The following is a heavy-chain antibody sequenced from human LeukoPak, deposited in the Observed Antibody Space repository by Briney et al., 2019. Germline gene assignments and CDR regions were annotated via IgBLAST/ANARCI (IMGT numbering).Heavy chain of an antibody. D-gene: IGHD4-11*01. V-gene: IGHV3-48*01. CDR1: GFTFNTYT. CDR2: ISGSSGII. Sequence: GGSLRLSCAASGFTFNTYTMNWVRRAPGKGLEWVSYISGSSGIIDYADSVRGRFTISRDNAKNSLYLQMNSLRAEDTAVYYCARAQVDYNNGPGSQGYYSYGMDVWGQGTTVTVSS. J-gene: IGHJ6*02. CDR3: ARAQVDYNNGPGSQGYYSYGMDV.